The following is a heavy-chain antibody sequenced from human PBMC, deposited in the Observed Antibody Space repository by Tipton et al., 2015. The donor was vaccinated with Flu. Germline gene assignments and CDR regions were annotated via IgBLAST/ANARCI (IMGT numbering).Heavy chain of an antibody. J-gene: IGHJ3*02. CDR2: IYPSGST. CDR3: ARGEDSYGEIVDAFDI. V-gene: IGHV4-61*02. CDR1: GSSISRGSSY. Sequence: TLSLTCTVSGSSISRGSSYWSWIRQPAGNGMEWIGRIYPSGSTKYNPSLKSRVTISVDTSKNQFSLKLSSGTAADTAVYYCARGEDSYGEIVDAFDIWGQGTMVTVSS. D-gene: IGHD5-18*01.